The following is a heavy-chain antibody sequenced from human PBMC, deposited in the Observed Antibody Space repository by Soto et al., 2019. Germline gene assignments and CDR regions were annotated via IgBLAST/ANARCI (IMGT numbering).Heavy chain of an antibody. D-gene: IGHD3-3*01. Sequence: ASVKVSCKASGYTFTSYDINCVRQATGQGLEWMGWMNPNSGNTGYAQKFQGRVTMTRNTSISTAYMELSSLRSEDTAVYYCARGITLDYDFWSGYFRYYYYYMDVWGKGTTVNVSS. J-gene: IGHJ6*03. CDR2: MNPNSGNT. V-gene: IGHV1-8*01. CDR3: ARGITLDYDFWSGYFRYYYYYMDV. CDR1: GYTFTSYD.